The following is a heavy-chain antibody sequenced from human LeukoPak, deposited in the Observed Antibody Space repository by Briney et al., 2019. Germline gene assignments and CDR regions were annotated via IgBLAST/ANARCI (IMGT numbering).Heavy chain of an antibody. V-gene: IGHV1-24*01. Sequence: ASVTVSCKVSGYTLTELSMHWVRQAPGKGLEWMGGFDPEDGETIYAQKFQGRVTMTEDTSTDTAYMELSGLRSEDTAVYYCATVKSGSGWSLFDYWGQGTLVTVSS. CDR2: FDPEDGET. J-gene: IGHJ4*02. D-gene: IGHD6-19*01. CDR3: ATVKSGSGWSLFDY. CDR1: GYTLTELS.